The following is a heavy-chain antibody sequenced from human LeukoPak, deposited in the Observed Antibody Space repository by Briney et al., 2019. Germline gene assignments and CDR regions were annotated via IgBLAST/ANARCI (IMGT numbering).Heavy chain of an antibody. V-gene: IGHV3-48*01. CDR1: GLTFSRYS. CDR2: ISTNGKTI. CDR3: ACHFEYTGYFKEAQVL. Sequence: TGGSLRLCCVASGLTFSRYSMNWVCQGPGKGLEWLSYISTNGKTIYYGDTVKGRFAISRDNANNVLYLQMKSLRAEDTAVYYCACHFEYTGYFKEAQVLWGQGTLVTVSS. J-gene: IGHJ3*01. D-gene: IGHD2-15*01.